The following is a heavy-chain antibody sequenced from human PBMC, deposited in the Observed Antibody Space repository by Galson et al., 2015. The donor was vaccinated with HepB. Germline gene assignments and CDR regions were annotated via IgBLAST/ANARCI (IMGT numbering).Heavy chain of an antibody. CDR1: GFTVSNNY. J-gene: IGHJ6*02. V-gene: IGHV3-53*01. CDR3: ARPYSSSSWYYYYGMDV. CDR2: IYAPGST. Sequence: SLRLSCAASGFTVSNNYMSWVRQAPGKGLEWVSVIYAPGSTYYADSVKGRFTISRDNSKNTLYLQMNSLRAEDTAVYCCARPYSSSSWYYYYGMDVWGQGTTVTVSS. D-gene: IGHD6-13*01.